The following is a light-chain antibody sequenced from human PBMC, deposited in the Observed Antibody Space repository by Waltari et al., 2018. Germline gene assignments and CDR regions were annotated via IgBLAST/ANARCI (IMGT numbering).Light chain of an antibody. CDR2: LAS. J-gene: IGKJ1*01. CDR1: QSVLFSTNNKNY. V-gene: IGKV4-1*01. CDR3: QQYRSTLWT. Sequence: DIVMTQSPDSLAVSLGERATINCKSSQSVLFSTNNKNYLAWYQQKTGQPPKLLFYLASTRESGVPDRFSGSGSGTDFTLTISSLQAEDVAVYYCQQYRSTLWTFGQGTRVEIK.